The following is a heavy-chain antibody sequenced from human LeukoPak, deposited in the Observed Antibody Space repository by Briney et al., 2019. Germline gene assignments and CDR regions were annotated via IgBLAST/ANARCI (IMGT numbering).Heavy chain of an antibody. CDR2: ISSSSSTI. CDR1: GFTFSSYS. J-gene: IGHJ6*03. Sequence: GGSLRLSCAASGFTFSSYSMNWVRQAPGKGLEWVSYISSSSSTIYYADSVKGRFTISRDNAKNSLYLQMNSLRAEDTAVYYCAKDPLYSGFIIGPSYYMDVWGKGTTVTVSS. D-gene: IGHD5-12*01. CDR3: AKDPLYSGFIIGPSYYMDV. V-gene: IGHV3-48*04.